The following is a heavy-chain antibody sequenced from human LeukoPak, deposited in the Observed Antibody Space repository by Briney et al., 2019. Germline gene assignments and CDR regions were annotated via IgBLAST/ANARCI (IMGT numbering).Heavy chain of an antibody. CDR2: INHSGST. V-gene: IGHV4-34*01. CDR3: ARGALPAAVGATRSRYYFDY. J-gene: IGHJ4*02. CDR1: GGSFSGYY. Sequence: PSETLSLTCAVYGGSFSGYYWSWIRQPPGKGLEWIGEINHSGSTNYNPSLKSRVTISVDTSKNQFSLKLSSVTAADTAVYYCARGALPAAVGATRSRYYFDYWGQGTLVTVSS. D-gene: IGHD1-26*01.